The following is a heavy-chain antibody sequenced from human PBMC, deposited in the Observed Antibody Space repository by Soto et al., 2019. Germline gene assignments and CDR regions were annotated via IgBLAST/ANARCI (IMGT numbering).Heavy chain of an antibody. CDR1: GFTFSSYE. V-gene: IGHV3-48*03. CDR2: ISSSGSTI. D-gene: IGHD6-6*01. CDR3: ARDADSSSSGLDY. J-gene: IGHJ4*02. Sequence: EVQLVESGGGLVQPGGSLRLSCAASGFTFSSYEMNWVRQAPGKGLEWVSYISSSGSTIYYAGSVKGRFTISRDNAKNSLYLQMNSLRAEDTAVYYCARDADSSSSGLDYWGQGTLVTVSS.